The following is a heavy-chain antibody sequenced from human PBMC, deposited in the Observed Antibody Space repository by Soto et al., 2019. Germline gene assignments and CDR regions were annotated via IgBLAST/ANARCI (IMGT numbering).Heavy chain of an antibody. CDR3: AKDSGEDYYDSSGYQTFDY. CDR2: ISWDGGST. J-gene: IGHJ4*02. Sequence: PGGSLRLSCAASGFTFDDYTMHWVRQAPGKGLEWVSLISWDGGSTYYADSVRGRFTISRDNSKNSLYLQMNSLRTEDTALYYCAKDSGEDYYDSSGYQTFDYWGQGTMVTVSS. V-gene: IGHV3-43*01. CDR1: GFTFDDYT. D-gene: IGHD3-22*01.